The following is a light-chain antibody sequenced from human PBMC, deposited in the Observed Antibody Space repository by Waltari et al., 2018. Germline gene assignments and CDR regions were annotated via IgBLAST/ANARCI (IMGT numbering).Light chain of an antibody. Sequence: EIVLTQSPGTLSLSPGEGATLSCRASQSVSGSYLAWYQQKPGQAPRLLIYDASSRATGIPDRFSGSVSGTDFTLTISRLEPEDFAVYFCQQYGGSPPITFGQGTRLEIK. CDR3: QQYGGSPPIT. J-gene: IGKJ5*01. CDR2: DAS. V-gene: IGKV3-20*01. CDR1: QSVSGSY.